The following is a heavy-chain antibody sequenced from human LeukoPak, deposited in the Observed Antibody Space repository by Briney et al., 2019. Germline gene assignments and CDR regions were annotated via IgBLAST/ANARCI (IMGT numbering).Heavy chain of an antibody. V-gene: IGHV4-30-2*01. CDR2: IYHSGST. Sequence: PSETLSLTCTVSDGSISSGGYYWSWIRQPPGKGLEWIGYIYHSGSTYYNPSLKSRVTISVDRSKNQFSLKLSSVTAADTAVYYCATHRGVAARLVYWGQGTLVTVSS. CDR1: DGSISSGGYY. J-gene: IGHJ4*02. D-gene: IGHD6-6*01. CDR3: ATHRGVAARLVY.